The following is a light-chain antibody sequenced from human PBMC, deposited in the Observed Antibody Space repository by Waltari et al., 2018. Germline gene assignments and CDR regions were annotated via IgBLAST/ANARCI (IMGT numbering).Light chain of an antibody. V-gene: IGLV3-21*04. Sequence: SYVLTQPPSVSVAPGQTARITCGATNIGSNSVHWSQEKPGQAPVLVIYFDNARPSGIPERFSGSNSGNTATLTISRVEAGDEADYYCQVWDDSSDRYVVFGGGTKLTVL. CDR1: NIGSNS. CDR3: QVWDDSSDRYVV. J-gene: IGLJ2*01. CDR2: FDN.